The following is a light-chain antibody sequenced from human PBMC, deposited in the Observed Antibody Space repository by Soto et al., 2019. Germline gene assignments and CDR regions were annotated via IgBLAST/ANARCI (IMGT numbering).Light chain of an antibody. V-gene: IGKV3-20*01. CDR1: QSVSSSY. Sequence: EIVLTPSPGTLSLSPVERATLSCTASQSVSSSYLGWYQPKPGQAPRLLIYGASSRATGIPDRFSGSGSGTDFTLTISRLEPEDSAVYYCQQYGVSPRTFGQGTKVDIK. J-gene: IGKJ1*01. CDR3: QQYGVSPRT. CDR2: GAS.